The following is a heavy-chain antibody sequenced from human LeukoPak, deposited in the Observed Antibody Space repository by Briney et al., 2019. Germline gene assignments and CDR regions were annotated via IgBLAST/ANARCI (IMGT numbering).Heavy chain of an antibody. J-gene: IGHJ4*02. V-gene: IGHV3-23*01. Sequence: GGSLRLSCAASGFTFNTYAMNWVRQAPGKGLEWVSSISASGDATYYADSVKGRFTISRDNPKNAVYLQMNSLSAEDTAVYYCAKEGIGSTATFFDYWGQGILVTVSS. CDR1: GFTFNTYA. CDR3: AKEGIGSTATFFDY. D-gene: IGHD2-15*01. CDR2: ISASGDAT.